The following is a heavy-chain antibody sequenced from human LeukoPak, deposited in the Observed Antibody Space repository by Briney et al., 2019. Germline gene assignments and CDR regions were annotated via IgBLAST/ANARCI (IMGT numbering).Heavy chain of an antibody. Sequence: GASVKVSFKASGYTFTGYYMQWVRQAPGQGLEWKGWINPNSGGTNYAQKFQGRVTMTRDTSISTAYMELSRLRSDDTAVYYCASDITIFGVVIRNGYWGQGTLVTVSS. CDR3: ASDITIFGVVIRNGY. V-gene: IGHV1-2*02. J-gene: IGHJ4*02. CDR2: INPNSGGT. D-gene: IGHD3-3*01. CDR1: GYTFTGYY.